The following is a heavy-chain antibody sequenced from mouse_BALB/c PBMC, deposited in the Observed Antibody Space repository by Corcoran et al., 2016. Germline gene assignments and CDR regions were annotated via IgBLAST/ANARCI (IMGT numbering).Heavy chain of an antibody. Sequence: EVQLQQSGAELVKPGASVKLSCTASGFNIKDTYMHWVKQRPEKGLERIGRIDPANGNTKYDPKFQGKATITADTSSNTAYLQLSSLTSEDTAVYYCARWDWYFDVWGAGTTVTVSS. V-gene: IGHV14-3*02. CDR1: GFNIKDTY. CDR2: IDPANGNT. J-gene: IGHJ1*01. CDR3: ARWDWYFDV.